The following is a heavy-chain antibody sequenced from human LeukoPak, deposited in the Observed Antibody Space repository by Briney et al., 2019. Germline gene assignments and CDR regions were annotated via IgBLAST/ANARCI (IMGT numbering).Heavy chain of an antibody. CDR3: ARDLVQLWSKDY. D-gene: IGHD5-18*01. CDR1: GFTFSNYE. Sequence: GGSLRLSCAASGFTFSNYEFNWVRQAPGEGLEWISYISSSGRNIYYADSVKGRFTISRDNAKSSLYPQMNSLRAEDTAVYYCARDLVQLWSKDYWGQGTLVTVSS. J-gene: IGHJ4*02. V-gene: IGHV3-48*03. CDR2: ISSSGRNI.